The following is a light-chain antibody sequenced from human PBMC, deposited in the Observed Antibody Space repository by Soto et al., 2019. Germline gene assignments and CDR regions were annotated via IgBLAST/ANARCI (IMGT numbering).Light chain of an antibody. V-gene: IGKV1-5*03. CDR3: QQYNSYST. J-gene: IGKJ1*01. CDR1: QSISPW. Sequence: DIQMTQSPSTLSASVGDRVTITCRASQSISPWLAWYQQKPGKAPKLLIYKAFSLESGVPSRFSGSGFGTDFTLTISGLQPDDFATYYCQQYNSYSTFGQGTKVDI. CDR2: KAF.